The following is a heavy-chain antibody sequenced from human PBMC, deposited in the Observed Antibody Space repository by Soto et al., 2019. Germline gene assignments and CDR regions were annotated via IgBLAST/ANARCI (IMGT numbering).Heavy chain of an antibody. CDR3: AASPLYRFGFLGFDY. J-gene: IGHJ4*02. CDR1: GFTFSSYG. Sequence: QVQLVESGGGMVQPGRSLRLSCAASGFTFSSYGMHWVRQAPGKGLEWVAVIWYDGSNKYYADSVKGRFTISRDNSKNTLYLQMNSLRAEDTAVYYCAASPLYRFGFLGFDYWGQGTLVTVSS. V-gene: IGHV3-33*01. CDR2: IWYDGSNK. D-gene: IGHD2-2*02.